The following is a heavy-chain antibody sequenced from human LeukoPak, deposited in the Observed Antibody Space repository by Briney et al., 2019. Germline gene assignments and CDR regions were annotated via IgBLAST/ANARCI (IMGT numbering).Heavy chain of an antibody. Sequence: SETLSLTCTVSGGSISSYYWSWIRQPAGKGLEWIGRIYTSASTNYNPSLKSPPTLSVDTSKNQFSLKLSSVTAADTAVYYCARDSPRDYYDSSGYYYYAFDIWGQGTMVTVSS. V-gene: IGHV4-4*07. CDR2: IYTSAST. CDR1: GGSISSYY. CDR3: ARDSPRDYYDSSGYYYYAFDI. D-gene: IGHD3-22*01. J-gene: IGHJ3*02.